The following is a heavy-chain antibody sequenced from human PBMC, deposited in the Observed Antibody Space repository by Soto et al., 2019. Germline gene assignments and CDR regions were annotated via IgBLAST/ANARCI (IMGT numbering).Heavy chain of an antibody. D-gene: IGHD3-3*01. CDR3: ARDYDFWSGPTRPYYYYYMDV. Sequence: PGGSLRLSCAASGFTFSSYSMNWVRQAPGKGLEWVSYITSSSSTIYYADSAKGRFTISRDNAKNSLYLQMNSLRAEDTAVYYCARDYDFWSGPTRPYYYYYMDVWGKGTTVTVSS. CDR2: ITSSSSTI. J-gene: IGHJ6*03. V-gene: IGHV3-48*01. CDR1: GFTFSSYS.